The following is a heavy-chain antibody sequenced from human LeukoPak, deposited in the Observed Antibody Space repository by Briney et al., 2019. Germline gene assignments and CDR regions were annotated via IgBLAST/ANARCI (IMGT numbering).Heavy chain of an antibody. V-gene: IGHV1-69*13. CDR3: ALAARNYYYYMDV. CDR1: GGTFSSYA. CDR2: IIPIFGTA. D-gene: IGHD6-6*01. J-gene: IGHJ6*03. Sequence: SVKVSCKASGGTFSSYAISWVRQAPGQGLEWMGGIIPIFGTANYAQKFQGRVTITADESTSTAYMELSSLGSEDTAVYYCALAARNYYYYMDVWGKGTTVTVSS.